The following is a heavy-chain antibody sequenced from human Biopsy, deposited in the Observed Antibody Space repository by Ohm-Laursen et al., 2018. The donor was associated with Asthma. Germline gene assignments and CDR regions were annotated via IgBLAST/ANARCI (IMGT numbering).Heavy chain of an antibody. Sequence: SLRLSCAASGFSFSRYGMPWVRQAPGKGLEWVAVISFDGSNKYFGDSVKGRFTIARDNSKNTVYLQMNSLRAEDTAVYYCASYEVVTAILPMDVWGQGTTVTVSS. CDR2: ISFDGSNK. J-gene: IGHJ6*02. CDR1: GFSFSRYG. V-gene: IGHV3-30*03. CDR3: ASYEVVTAILPMDV. D-gene: IGHD2-21*02.